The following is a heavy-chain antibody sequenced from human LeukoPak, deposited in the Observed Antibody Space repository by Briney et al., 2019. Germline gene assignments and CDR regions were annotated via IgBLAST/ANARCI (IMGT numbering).Heavy chain of an antibody. D-gene: IGHD3-10*01. Sequence: PSETLSLTCTVSGGSISSYYWSWIRQPPGKGLEWIGYIYYSGSTNYNPSLKSRVTISVDTSKNQFSLKLSSVTAADTAVYYCARPQTKRGVDAFDIWGQGTMVTVSS. V-gene: IGHV4-59*01. J-gene: IGHJ3*02. CDR2: IYYSGST. CDR3: ARPQTKRGVDAFDI. CDR1: GGSISSYY.